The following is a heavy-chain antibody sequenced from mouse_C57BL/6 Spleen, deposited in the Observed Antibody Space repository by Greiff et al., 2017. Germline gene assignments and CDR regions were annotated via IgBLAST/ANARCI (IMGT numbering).Heavy chain of an antibody. V-gene: IGHV1-53*01. J-gene: IGHJ4*01. CDR2: INPSNGGT. D-gene: IGHD4-1*01. Sequence: VKLQQPGTELVKPGASVKLSCKASGYTFPSYWMHWVKQRPGQGLEWIGNINPSNGGTNYNEKFKSKATLTVDKSSSTAYMQLSSLTSEDSAVYYCARGTGTRAMDYWGQGTSVTVSS. CDR1: GYTFPSYW. CDR3: ARGTGTRAMDY.